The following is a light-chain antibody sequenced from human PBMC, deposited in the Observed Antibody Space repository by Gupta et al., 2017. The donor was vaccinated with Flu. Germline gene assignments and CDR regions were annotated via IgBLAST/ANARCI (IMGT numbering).Light chain of an antibody. V-gene: IGLV2-8*01. CDR2: KIT. J-gene: IGLJ1*01. CDR3: RSYGYSRV. Sequence: SCTGTGRDIGHDNYRCAYKPYPAKAPKLIINKITMPAPGVPDRFSGSKSGNAATLTFAGIGGEDDADYSCRSYGYSRVFGGGTKVTVL. CDR1: GRDIGHDNY.